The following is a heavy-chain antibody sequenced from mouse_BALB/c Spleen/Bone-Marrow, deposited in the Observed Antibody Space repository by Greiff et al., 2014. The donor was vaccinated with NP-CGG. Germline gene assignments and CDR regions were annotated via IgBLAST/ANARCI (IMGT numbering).Heavy chain of an antibody. CDR1: GYAFSSYW. CDR2: IYPGDGDT. V-gene: IGHV1-80*01. J-gene: IGHJ4*01. CDR3: ARLDGYYPYYAMDY. Sequence: SGADLVRPGSSVKISCKASGYAFSSYWMNWVKQRPGQGLEWIGQIYPGDGDTNYNGKFKGKATLTADKSSSTAYMQLSSLTSEDSAVYFCARLDGYYPYYAMDYWGQGTSVTVSS. D-gene: IGHD2-3*01.